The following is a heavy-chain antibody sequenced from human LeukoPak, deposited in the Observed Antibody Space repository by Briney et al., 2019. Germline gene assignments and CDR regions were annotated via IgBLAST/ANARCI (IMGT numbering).Heavy chain of an antibody. CDR1: GFTFSSYW. Sequence: PGGSLRLSCAASGFTFSSYWMSWVRQAPGKGLEWVANIKQDGSEKYYVDSVKGRFTISRDNAKNSLYLQMNSLRAEDTAVYYCARRWDYYDSSGYPHNWFDPWGQGTLVTVSS. CDR2: IKQDGSEK. J-gene: IGHJ5*02. D-gene: IGHD3-22*01. CDR3: ARRWDYYDSSGYPHNWFDP. V-gene: IGHV3-7*01.